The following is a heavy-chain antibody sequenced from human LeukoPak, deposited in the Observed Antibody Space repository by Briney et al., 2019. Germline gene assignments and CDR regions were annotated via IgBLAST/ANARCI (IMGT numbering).Heavy chain of an antibody. CDR3: ARRYSYGYDAFDI. J-gene: IGHJ3*02. CDR1: GYSFTSYW. CDR2: IYPGDSET. D-gene: IGHD5-18*01. Sequence: HGESLKISCKGSGYSFTSYWIGWVRQMPGKGPEWMGIIYPGDSETKYSPSFQGQVTISADKSTVYLQWSSLKASDTAMYYCARRYSYGYDAFDIWGQGTMVTVSS. V-gene: IGHV5-51*01.